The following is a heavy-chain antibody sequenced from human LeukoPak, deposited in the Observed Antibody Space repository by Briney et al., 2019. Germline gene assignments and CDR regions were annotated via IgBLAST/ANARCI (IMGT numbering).Heavy chain of an antibody. D-gene: IGHD6-13*01. Sequence: TSETLSLTCTVSGGSISSYYWNWIRQPPGKGLEWIGYIYYSGTTNYNPSLKSRVTISVDTSKNQFSLKLSSVTAADTAVYYCARGVYIAAAQYGYWGQRTLVTVSS. V-gene: IGHV4-59*01. CDR1: GGSISSYY. J-gene: IGHJ4*02. CDR3: ARGVYIAAAQYGY. CDR2: IYYSGTT.